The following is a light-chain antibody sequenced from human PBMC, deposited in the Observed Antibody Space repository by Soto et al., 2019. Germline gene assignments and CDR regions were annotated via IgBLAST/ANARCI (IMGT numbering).Light chain of an antibody. J-gene: IGKJ1*01. CDR3: QQYGSSRWT. CDR1: QSVSSIY. V-gene: IGKV3-20*01. Sequence: EIVLTQSPVTLSLSPGERATLSCRASQSVSSIYLAWYQQKPGQAPRLLIYGASSRATGIPDRFSGSGSGTDFTLTISRLEPEDFAVYYCQQYGSSRWTFGQGTKV. CDR2: GAS.